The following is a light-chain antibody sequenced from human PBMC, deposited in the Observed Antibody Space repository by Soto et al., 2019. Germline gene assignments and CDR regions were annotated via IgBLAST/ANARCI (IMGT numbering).Light chain of an antibody. CDR2: GAS. CDR3: QQYSNWRT. Sequence: VMTQSPATLSVSPGERATLSCRASRSVGSNLAWYQQKPGQAPRLLIYGASTRATGTPARFSGSGSGTEFTLTVTRLQSEDSAIYFCQQYSNWRTFGQGTRVEI. V-gene: IGKV3-15*01. J-gene: IGKJ1*01. CDR1: RSVGSN.